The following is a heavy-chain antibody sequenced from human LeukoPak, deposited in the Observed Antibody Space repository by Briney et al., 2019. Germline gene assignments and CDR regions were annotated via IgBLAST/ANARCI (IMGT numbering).Heavy chain of an antibody. CDR1: GFTLSNAW. D-gene: IGHD3-3*01. V-gene: IGHV3-21*01. CDR2: ISSSSSYI. CDR3: AKEAGVAYYDFWSGNWFDP. J-gene: IGHJ5*02. Sequence: GGSLRLSCAASGFTLSNAWMNWVRQAPGKGLEWVSSISSSSSYIYYADSVKGRFTISRDNSKNTLYLQMNSLRAEDTAVYYCAKEAGVAYYDFWSGNWFDPWGQGTLVTVSS.